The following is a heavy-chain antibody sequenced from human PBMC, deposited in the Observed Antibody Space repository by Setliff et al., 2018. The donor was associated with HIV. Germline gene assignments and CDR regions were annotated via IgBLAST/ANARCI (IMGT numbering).Heavy chain of an antibody. Sequence: PSETLSLTCTVSGGSISSYYWSWIRQPPGKGLEWIGYTYTSVTNYKPSLKSRLTISVDTSKSQFSLRLTSVTAADTAIYYCARQVSIPGVAITPVDYWGQGALVTVSS. D-gene: IGHD5-12*01. J-gene: IGHJ4*02. V-gene: IGHV4-4*09. CDR2: TYTSVT. CDR1: GGSISSYY. CDR3: ARQVSIPGVAITPVDY.